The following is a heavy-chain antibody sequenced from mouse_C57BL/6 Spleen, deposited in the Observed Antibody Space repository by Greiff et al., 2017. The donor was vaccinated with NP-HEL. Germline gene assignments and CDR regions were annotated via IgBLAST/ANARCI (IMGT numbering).Heavy chain of an antibody. J-gene: IGHJ2*01. V-gene: IGHV5-6*01. D-gene: IGHD4-1*01. Sequence: EVHLVESGGDLVKPGGSLKLSCAASGFTFSSYGMSWVRQTPDKRLEWVATISSGGSYTYYPDSVKGRFTISRDNAKNTLYLQMSSLKSEDTAMYYCARHGANWDEGNFDYWGQGTTLTVSS. CDR1: GFTFSSYG. CDR3: ARHGANWDEGNFDY. CDR2: ISSGGSYT.